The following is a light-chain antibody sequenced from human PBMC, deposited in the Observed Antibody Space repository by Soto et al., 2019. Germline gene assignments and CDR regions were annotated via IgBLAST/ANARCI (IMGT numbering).Light chain of an antibody. CDR1: SSDVGGYNY. Sequence: QSALTQPASVSGSPGQSITISCTGTSSDVGGYNYVSWYQQHPGKAPKLMIYEVSNRPSGVSNRFSGSKSGNTASLTISGLQAEDEADYYCNSYANSNTVFGGGTKVTVL. CDR2: EVS. V-gene: IGLV2-14*01. CDR3: NSYANSNTV. J-gene: IGLJ3*02.